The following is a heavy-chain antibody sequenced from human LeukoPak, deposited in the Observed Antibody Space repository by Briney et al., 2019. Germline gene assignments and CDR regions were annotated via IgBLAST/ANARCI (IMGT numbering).Heavy chain of an antibody. J-gene: IGHJ4*02. CDR2: INHSGST. CDR3: ARSVTYYDFWSGFEGYFDY. CDR1: GGSFSGYY. Sequence: SETLSLTCAVYGGSFSGYYWSWIRQPPGKGLEWIGEINHSGSTNYNPSLESRVTISVDTSKNQFSLKLSSVTAADTAVYYCARSVTYYDFWSGFEGYFDYWGQGTLVTVSS. D-gene: IGHD3-3*01. V-gene: IGHV4-34*01.